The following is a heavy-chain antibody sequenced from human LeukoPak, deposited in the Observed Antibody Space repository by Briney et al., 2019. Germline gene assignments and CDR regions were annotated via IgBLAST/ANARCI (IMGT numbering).Heavy chain of an antibody. CDR3: ARGGVTRGPISYYYYGMDV. V-gene: IGHV3-48*04. Sequence: QPGGSLRLSCAASGFTFSSYSMNWVRQAPGKGLEWVSYISSSSSTIYYADSVKGRFTISRDNAENSLYLQMNSLRAEDTAVYYCARGGVTRGPISYYYYGMDVWGQGTTVTVSS. CDR1: GFTFSSYS. CDR2: ISSSSSTI. D-gene: IGHD3-3*01. J-gene: IGHJ6*02.